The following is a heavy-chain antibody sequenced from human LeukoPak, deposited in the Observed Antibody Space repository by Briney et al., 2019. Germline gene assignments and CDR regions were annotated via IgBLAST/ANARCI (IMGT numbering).Heavy chain of an antibody. J-gene: IGHJ4*02. V-gene: IGHV3-64*01. CDR1: GFTFSVSV. CDR2: ISSNGGST. Sequence: GGSLRLSCAASGFTFSVSVMHWVRQAPGKGLEYVSVISSNGGSTSYANFVKGRFTISRDNSKNTLYLQMGSLRAEDMAVYYCARDLSGGGLDYWGQGTLVTVSS. CDR3: ARDLSGGGLDY. D-gene: IGHD3-10*01.